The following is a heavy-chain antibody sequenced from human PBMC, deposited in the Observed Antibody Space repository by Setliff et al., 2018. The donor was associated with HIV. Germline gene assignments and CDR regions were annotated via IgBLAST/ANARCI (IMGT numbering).Heavy chain of an antibody. D-gene: IGHD6-19*01. V-gene: IGHV1-46*01. CDR2: INPSGGST. J-gene: IGHJ6*03. CDR1: GYTFTSYY. CDR3: ARNPRIAVAGTDYYYYMDV. Sequence: GASVKVSCKASGYTFTSYYMHWMRQAPGQGLEWMGIINPSGGSTSYAQKFQGRVTMTRDTSTSTVYMELSSLRSEDTAVYYCARNPRIAVAGTDYYYYMDVWGKGTTVTVLL.